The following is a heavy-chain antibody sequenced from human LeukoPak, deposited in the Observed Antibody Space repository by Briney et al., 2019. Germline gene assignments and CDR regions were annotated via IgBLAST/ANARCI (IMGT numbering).Heavy chain of an antibody. Sequence: GGSLRLSCVASGFSFSGYAIHWVRQAPGKGLEWVSSISGLNTYYADSVKGRFTISRDKSKNTLYLQMNSLRAEDTAVYYCAKGVTPVISLQFFDYWGQGTLITVSS. CDR3: AKGVTPVISLQFFDY. CDR1: GFSFSGYA. CDR2: ISGLNT. V-gene: IGHV3-23*01. J-gene: IGHJ4*02. D-gene: IGHD4-17*01.